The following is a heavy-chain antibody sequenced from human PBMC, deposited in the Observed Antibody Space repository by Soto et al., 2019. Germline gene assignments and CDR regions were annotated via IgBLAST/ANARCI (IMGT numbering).Heavy chain of an antibody. CDR1: GGSVSSYY. CDR2: IYYSGST. D-gene: IGHD2-2*01. Sequence: ASETLSLTCTVSGGSVSSYYWSWIRQPPGKGLEWIGYIYYSGSTNYNPSLKSRVTISVDTSKNQFSLKLSSVTAADTAVYYCARGIVASSWPGGGGNWFDPWGPGTLVTVSS. J-gene: IGHJ5*02. V-gene: IGHV4-59*02. CDR3: ARGIVASSWPGGGGNWFDP.